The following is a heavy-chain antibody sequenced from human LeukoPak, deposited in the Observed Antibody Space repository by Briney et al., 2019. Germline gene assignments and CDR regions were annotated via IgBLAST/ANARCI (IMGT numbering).Heavy chain of an antibody. J-gene: IGHJ4*02. V-gene: IGHV3-23*01. CDR1: GFTFSNAW. CDR2: ISHSGGST. CDR3: AKDRHDNGDYAFDY. D-gene: IGHD4-17*01. Sequence: GGSLRLSCAASGFTFSNAWMSWVRQAPGMGLEWVSGISHSGGSTFYADSVKGRFTISRDNPKNTLYLQMNSLRAEDTAIYYCAKDRHDNGDYAFDYWGQGTLVTVSS.